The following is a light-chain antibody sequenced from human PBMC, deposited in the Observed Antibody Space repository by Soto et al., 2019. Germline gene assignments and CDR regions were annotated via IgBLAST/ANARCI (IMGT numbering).Light chain of an antibody. Sequence: EIVLTQSPGTLSLSPCERATLSCRASQSVSSSYLAWYQQKPGQAPRLLIYGTSSRATGIPDRFSGSGSGTDFTLTISRLEPEDFAVYYCQQYGNSPITFGQGTRLEIK. CDR2: GTS. V-gene: IGKV3-20*01. CDR1: QSVSSSY. J-gene: IGKJ5*01. CDR3: QQYGNSPIT.